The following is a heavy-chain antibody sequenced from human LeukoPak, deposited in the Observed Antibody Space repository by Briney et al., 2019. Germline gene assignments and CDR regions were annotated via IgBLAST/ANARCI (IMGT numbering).Heavy chain of an antibody. D-gene: IGHD6-13*01. CDR3: ARRVAAEMPGGWFDP. CDR1: GNSFTSYW. CDR2: IYPGDSDT. J-gene: IGHJ5*02. Sequence: GESLKISCQGSGNSFTSYWIGWVRQMPGKGLEWMGIIYPGDSDTRYGPSFQGQVTISADKSISTAYLQWSSLKASDTAMYYCARRVAAEMPGGWFDPWGQGTLVTVSS. V-gene: IGHV5-51*01.